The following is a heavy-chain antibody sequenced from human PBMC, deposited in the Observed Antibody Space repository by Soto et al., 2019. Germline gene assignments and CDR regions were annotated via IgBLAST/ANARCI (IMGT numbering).Heavy chain of an antibody. CDR3: AHKGPEDWPLDY. Sequence: QITLKESGPTLVRPTQTLTLTCAFSGFSLSTSGVGVGWIRQPPGKALERLAVIYWDDSKHYSPSLRSRLTITKDTSNNQVVLTMTNMDPMDTGTYYCAHKGPEDWPLDYWGQGTLVTVSS. J-gene: IGHJ4*02. D-gene: IGHD3-9*01. V-gene: IGHV2-5*02. CDR1: GFSLSTSGVG. CDR2: IYWDDSK.